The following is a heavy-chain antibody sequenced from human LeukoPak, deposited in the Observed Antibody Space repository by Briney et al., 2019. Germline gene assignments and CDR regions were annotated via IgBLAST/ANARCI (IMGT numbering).Heavy chain of an antibody. Sequence: GESLKISCEGSGYTFSSYWIAWVRQMPGKGLEWMGIIYPGDSDTRYSPSFQGQVTISADKSISTAYLQWSSLKASDTAMYYCARHYGRPFDYWGQGTLVTVSS. J-gene: IGHJ4*02. D-gene: IGHD3-10*01. CDR3: ARHYGRPFDY. CDR1: GYTFSSYW. V-gene: IGHV5-51*01. CDR2: IYPGDSDT.